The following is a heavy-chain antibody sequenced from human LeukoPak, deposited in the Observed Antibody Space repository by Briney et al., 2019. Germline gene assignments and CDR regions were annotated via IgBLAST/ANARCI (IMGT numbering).Heavy chain of an antibody. CDR2: VNESGGT. D-gene: IGHD3-9*01. V-gene: IGHV4-34*01. J-gene: IGHJ3*02. Sequence: SSETLSLTCAVYVDSFSNYYWNWMRQTPGKGLEWIGEVNESGGTNINPSLRSRVILSVDTSKNQFSLKLISVTVADTAVYYCASEGSISDDAFDIWGQGTMVTVSS. CDR1: VDSFSNYY. CDR3: ASEGSISDDAFDI.